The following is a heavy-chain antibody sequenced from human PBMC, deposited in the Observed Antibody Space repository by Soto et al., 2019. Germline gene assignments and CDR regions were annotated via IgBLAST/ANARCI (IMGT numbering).Heavy chain of an antibody. J-gene: IGHJ4*02. CDR1: GFPFSTYE. CDR3: WSSCGEDDWCYLDD. Sequence: GGSLRLSCAGSGFPFSTYEMNWVRQAPGKGLEWIAHITTSGSDMNYADSVKGRFTISRDNSKSSVFLQMNSLRVEGTAIYYCWSSCGEDDWCYLDDWSQGDQVTVSS. CDR2: ITTSGSDM. V-gene: IGHV3-48*03. D-gene: IGHD2-8*02.